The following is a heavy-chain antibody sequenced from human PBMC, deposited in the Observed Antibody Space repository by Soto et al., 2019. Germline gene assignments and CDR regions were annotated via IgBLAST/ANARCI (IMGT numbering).Heavy chain of an antibody. J-gene: IGHJ6*03. Sequence: SETLSLTCTVSGGSISSSSYYWGWIRQPPGKGLEWIGSIYYSGSTYYNPSLKSRVTISVDTSKNQFSLKLSSVTAADTAVYYCARHVVAATQYYYYYMDVWGKGTTVTVSS. V-gene: IGHV4-39*01. CDR1: GGSISSSSYY. CDR2: IYYSGST. CDR3: ARHVVAATQYYYYYMDV. D-gene: IGHD2-15*01.